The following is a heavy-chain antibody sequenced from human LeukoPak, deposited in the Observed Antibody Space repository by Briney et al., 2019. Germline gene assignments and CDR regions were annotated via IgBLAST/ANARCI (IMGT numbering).Heavy chain of an antibody. V-gene: IGHV3-64*01. CDR2: ISSNGGST. CDR1: GFTFSSYA. CDR3: ARDLLLWFGEYATPFYYYYGMDV. J-gene: IGHJ6*02. D-gene: IGHD3-10*01. Sequence: GGSLRLSCAASGFTFSSYAMHSVRQAPGKGLEYVSAISSNGGSTYYANSVKGRFTISRDNSKNTLYLQMGSLRAEDMAVYYCARDLLLWFGEYATPFYYYYGMDVWGQGTTVTVSS.